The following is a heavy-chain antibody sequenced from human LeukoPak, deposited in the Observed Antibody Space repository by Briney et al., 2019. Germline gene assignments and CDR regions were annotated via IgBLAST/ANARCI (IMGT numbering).Heavy chain of an antibody. V-gene: IGHV4-30-4*07. J-gene: IGHJ4*02. CDR2: IYYSGST. Sequence: SQTLSLTCTVSGGSISSGSYYWSWIRQPPGKGLEWIGYIYYSGSTYYNPSLKSRVTISVDTSKNQFSLKLSSVTAADTAVYYCARVDDRGHYYDSSGPRKLFDYWGQGTLVTVSS. D-gene: IGHD3-22*01. CDR1: GGSISSGSYY. CDR3: ARVDDRGHYYDSSGPRKLFDY.